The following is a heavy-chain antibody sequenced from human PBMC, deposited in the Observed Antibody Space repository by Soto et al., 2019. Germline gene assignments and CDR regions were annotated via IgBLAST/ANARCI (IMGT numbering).Heavy chain of an antibody. CDR1: GGTFSSYA. J-gene: IGHJ5*02. CDR3: ARGPTMLNCFDP. CDR2: IVPIFGTA. V-gene: IGHV1-69*01. D-gene: IGHD3-10*01. Sequence: QVQLVQSGAEVEKPGSSVKVSCKGSGGTFSSYAISWVRQAPGQGLEWMGGIVPIFGTANYGQKCQGRVTITADESTSTAYMELSSLRSEDTAVYYSARGPTMLNCFDPWGQGTLVTVSS.